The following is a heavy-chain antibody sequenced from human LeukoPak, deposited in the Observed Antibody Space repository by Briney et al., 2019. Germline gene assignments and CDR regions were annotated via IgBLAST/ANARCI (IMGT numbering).Heavy chain of an antibody. Sequence: PSETLSLTCTVSGYSISSGYYWSWIRQPPGKGLEWIGYIYYSGSTNYNPSLKSRVTISVDTSKNQFSLKLSSVTAADTAVYYCARGDIVATTEPRPRFDYWGQGTLVTVSS. J-gene: IGHJ4*02. CDR1: GYSISSGYY. D-gene: IGHD5-12*01. CDR3: ARGDIVATTEPRPRFDY. CDR2: IYYSGST. V-gene: IGHV4-61*01.